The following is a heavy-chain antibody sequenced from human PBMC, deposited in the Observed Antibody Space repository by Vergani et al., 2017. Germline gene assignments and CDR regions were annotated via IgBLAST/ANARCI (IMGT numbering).Heavy chain of an antibody. CDR3: AKHFRGWSIDY. D-gene: IGHD3-3*01. CDR2: IQFDGSNQ. CDR1: GFTLSNYD. J-gene: IGHJ4*02. V-gene: IGHV3-30*02. Sequence: QVQLVESGGGVVQRGGSLRLSCATSGFTLSNYDMQWIRQGPGKGLEFVAFIQFDGSNQYYADSVKGRFTLSRDFSKNTLYLQMNSLRPDDTATYYCAKHFRGWSIDYWGQGTQVIVSS.